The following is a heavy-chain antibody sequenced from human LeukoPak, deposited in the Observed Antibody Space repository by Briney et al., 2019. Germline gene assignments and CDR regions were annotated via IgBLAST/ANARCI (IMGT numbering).Heavy chain of an antibody. V-gene: IGHV3-43*01. CDR2: ISWDGGST. J-gene: IGHJ6*02. Sequence: GGSLRLSCAASGFTFDDYTMHWVRQAPGKGLEWVSLISWDGGSTYYADSVRGRFTISRDNSKNTLYLQMNSLRAEDTAVYYCARSNYYDSSGYPRAFVLYYYYGMDVWGQGTTVTVSS. CDR3: ARSNYYDSSGYPRAFVLYYYYGMDV. D-gene: IGHD3-22*01. CDR1: GFTFDDYT.